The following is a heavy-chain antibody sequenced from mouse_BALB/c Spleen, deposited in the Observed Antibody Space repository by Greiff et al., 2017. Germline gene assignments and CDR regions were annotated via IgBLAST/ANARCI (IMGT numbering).Heavy chain of an antibody. D-gene: IGHD1-1*01. V-gene: IGHV5-6-3*01. J-gene: IGHJ3*01. CDR3: ARLPYGSSYRGFAY. Sequence: EVQGVESGGGLVQPGGSLKLSCAASGFTFSSYGMSWVRQTPDKRLELVATINSNGGSTYYPDSVKGRFTISRDNAKNTLYLQMSSLKSEDTAMYYCARLPYGSSYRGFAYWGQGTLVTVSA. CDR1: GFTFSSYG. CDR2: INSNGGST.